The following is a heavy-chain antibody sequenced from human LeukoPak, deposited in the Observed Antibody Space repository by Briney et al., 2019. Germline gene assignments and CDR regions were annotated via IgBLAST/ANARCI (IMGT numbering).Heavy chain of an antibody. Sequence: SETLSLTCTVSGGSISSYYWSWIRQPPGKGLEWIGYIYYSGSTNYNPSLKRRVTISVDTSKNQFSLKLSSVTAADTAVYYCARIGRATTVAFDIWGQGTMVTVSS. V-gene: IGHV4-59*01. CDR2: IYYSGST. J-gene: IGHJ3*02. D-gene: IGHD1-14*01. CDR1: GGSISSYY. CDR3: ARIGRATTVAFDI.